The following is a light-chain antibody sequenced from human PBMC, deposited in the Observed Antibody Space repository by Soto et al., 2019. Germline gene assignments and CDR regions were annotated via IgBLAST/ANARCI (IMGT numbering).Light chain of an antibody. CDR2: KAS. V-gene: IGKV1-5*03. J-gene: IGKJ1*01. CDR3: QQYNRYWT. Sequence: DIQMTQSPSTLSASVGDRVTITCRASQSISIWLAWYQHKAGKAPKLLIYKASSLESGVPSRFSGSGSGTEFTLTISSLQPGDFATYYCQQYNRYWTFGQGTKVEIK. CDR1: QSISIW.